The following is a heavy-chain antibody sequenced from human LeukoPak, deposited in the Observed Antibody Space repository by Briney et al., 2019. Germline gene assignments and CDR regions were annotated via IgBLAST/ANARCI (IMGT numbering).Heavy chain of an antibody. CDR3: VRGTVGVGAFDI. Sequence: GGSLRPSCAASGFSFSSYDMHWVRQVTGKGLDWVSAISTAGDTYYPGSVKGRFTISRENAKNSLYLQMNSLRAGDTAVYYCVRGTVGVGAFDIWGQGTMVTVS. CDR1: GFSFSSYD. CDR2: ISTAGDT. J-gene: IGHJ3*02. V-gene: IGHV3-13*01. D-gene: IGHD1-1*01.